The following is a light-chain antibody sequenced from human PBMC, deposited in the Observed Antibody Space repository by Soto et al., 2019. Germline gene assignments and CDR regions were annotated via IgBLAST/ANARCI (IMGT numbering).Light chain of an antibody. CDR2: EGT. V-gene: IGLV2-23*01. J-gene: IGLJ2*01. CDR3: CSYAGSRTVV. Sequence: QSALTQPASVSGSPEQSITISCTGTSSDVGAYNLVSWYQQLPGKAPRLIIYEGTKRPSGISHRFSGSKSDNTASLTISGLRAEDEAHYHCCSYAGSRTVVFGGGTQLTVL. CDR1: SSDVGAYNL.